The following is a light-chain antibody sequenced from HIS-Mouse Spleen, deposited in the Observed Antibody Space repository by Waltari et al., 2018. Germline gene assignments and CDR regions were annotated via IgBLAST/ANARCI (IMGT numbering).Light chain of an antibody. CDR3: QAWDSSTAV. CDR2: QDS. V-gene: IGLV3-1*01. Sequence: SYELTQPPSLSVSPGQTASITCPGDQVGENSACWYQQKQGQSPVLVIYQDSKRPSGIPERFSGSNSGNTATLTISGTQAMDEADYYCQAWDSSTAVFGTGTKVTVL. CDR1: QVGENS. J-gene: IGLJ1*01.